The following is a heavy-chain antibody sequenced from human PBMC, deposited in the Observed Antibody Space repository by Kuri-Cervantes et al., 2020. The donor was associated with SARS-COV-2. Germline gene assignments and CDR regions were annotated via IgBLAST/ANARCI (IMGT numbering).Heavy chain of an antibody. V-gene: IGHV4-61*05. D-gene: IGHD3-22*01. CDR2: MFYSGSA. J-gene: IGHJ4*02. CDR1: GVSISSTSHY. CDR3: ARHYDSSGYLGSFDY. Sequence: GSLRLSCAVAGVSISSTSHYWGWIRQPLGKGLEWIGYMFYSGSASYNPSLRSRVTLSVDTSKNQFSLKLSSVTAADTAVYYCARHYDSSGYLGSFDYWGQGTLVTVSS.